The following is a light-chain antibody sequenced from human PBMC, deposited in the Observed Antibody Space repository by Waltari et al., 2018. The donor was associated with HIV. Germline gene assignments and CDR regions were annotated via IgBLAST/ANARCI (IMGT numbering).Light chain of an antibody. CDR1: SSNIGSNT. CDR2: SNN. V-gene: IGLV1-44*01. CDR3: AAWDDSLNGWV. J-gene: IGLJ3*02. Sequence: QSVLTQPPSASGTHGQRVTISCSGSSSNIGSNTVNWYQQLPGTAPKLLLYSNNQRPSGVPDRFSGSKSGTSASLAISGLQSEDEADYYCAAWDDSLNGWVFGGGTKLTVL.